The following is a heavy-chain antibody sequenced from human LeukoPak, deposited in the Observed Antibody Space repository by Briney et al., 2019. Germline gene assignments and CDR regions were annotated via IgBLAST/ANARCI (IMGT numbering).Heavy chain of an antibody. Sequence: SSETLSLTCAVYGGSCSGYYWSWIRQPPGKGLEWIGEINHSGSTNYNPSLKSRVTISVDTSKNQFSLKLSSVTAADTAVYYCARGSAARPWGQGTLVTVSS. V-gene: IGHV4-34*01. D-gene: IGHD6-6*01. CDR1: GGSCSGYY. J-gene: IGHJ5*02. CDR3: ARGSAARP. CDR2: INHSGST.